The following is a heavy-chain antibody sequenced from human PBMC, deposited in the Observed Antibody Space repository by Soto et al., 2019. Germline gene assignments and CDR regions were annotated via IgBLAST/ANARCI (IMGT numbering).Heavy chain of an antibody. Sequence: ASVKVSCKASSYTFTSYGISWVRQAPGQGLEWMGWISAYNGNTNYAQKLQGRVTMTTDTSTSTAYMELRSLRSDDTAVYYCARDQAAYCGGDCYSGETEYFQHWGQGTLVTVSS. V-gene: IGHV1-18*01. CDR1: SYTFTSYG. CDR3: ARDQAAYCGGDCYSGETEYFQH. CDR2: ISAYNGNT. J-gene: IGHJ1*01. D-gene: IGHD2-21*02.